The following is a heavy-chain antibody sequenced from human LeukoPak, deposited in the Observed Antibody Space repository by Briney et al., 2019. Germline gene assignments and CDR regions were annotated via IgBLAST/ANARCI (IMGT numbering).Heavy chain of an antibody. D-gene: IGHD1-26*01. J-gene: IGHJ4*02. CDR3: GRSYSGSHYVGY. V-gene: IGHV3-74*01. CDR1: GFTFSSYS. Sequence: PGGSLRLSCAASGFTFSSYSMNWVRQAPGKGLEWVSRVNTVGSNTIYADSVKGRFTISRDNAKDTVYLQMNSLRVEDTAMYYCGRSYSGSHYVGYWGQGTLVTVSP. CDR2: VNTVGSNT.